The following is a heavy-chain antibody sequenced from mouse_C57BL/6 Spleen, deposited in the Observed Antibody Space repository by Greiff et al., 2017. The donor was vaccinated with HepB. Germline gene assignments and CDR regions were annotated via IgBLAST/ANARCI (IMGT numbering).Heavy chain of an antibody. V-gene: IGHV7-1*01. CDR2: SRNKANDYTT. Sequence: EVKLMESGGGLVQSGRSLRLSCATSGFTFSDFYMEWVRQAPGKGLEWIAASRNKANDYTTEYSASVKGRFIVSRATSPSILYLQMNALRAEDTAIYYCARDAGGLDYWGQGTTLTVSS. J-gene: IGHJ2*01. CDR1: GFTFSDFY. CDR3: ARDAGGLDY. D-gene: IGHD3-3*01.